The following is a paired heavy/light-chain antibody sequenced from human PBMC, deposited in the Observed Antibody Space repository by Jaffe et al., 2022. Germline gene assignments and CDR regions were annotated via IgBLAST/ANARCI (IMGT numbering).Light chain of an antibody. CDR2: KVS. Sequence: DVVLTQSPLSLPVSLGQPASISCRSSQSLVLSDGDTYLIWFQQRPGQSPRRLIYKVSNRDSGVPDRFSGSGSDNDFTLKISRVEAEDVGVYYCMQGTRWPYTFGQGTKLEI. V-gene: IGKV2-30*02. J-gene: IGKJ2*01. CDR1: QSLVLSDGDTY. CDR3: MQGTRWPYT.
Heavy chain of an antibody. Sequence: EVQMVESGGGLVQPGRSLRLSCAASGFTSNDHAMHWVRQVPGKGLEWVAGIYWNGDGADYADSVKGRFTISRDNAKNALYLQMNSLRAEDTALYYCAKDILPGGLGYWGQGTLVTVSS. CDR3: AKDILPGGLGY. D-gene: IGHD2-15*01. J-gene: IGHJ4*02. CDR2: IYWNGDGA. V-gene: IGHV3-9*02. CDR1: GFTSNDHA.